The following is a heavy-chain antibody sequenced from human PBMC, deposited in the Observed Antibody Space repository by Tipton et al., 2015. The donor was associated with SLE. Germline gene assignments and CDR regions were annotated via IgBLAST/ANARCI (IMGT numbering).Heavy chain of an antibody. CDR2: FLRSGAT. D-gene: IGHD2-21*01. J-gene: IGHJ4*02. V-gene: IGHV4-61*09. CDR3: ARRAVVRDY. CDR1: GGSVTSGNYY. Sequence: TLSLTCAVSGGSVTSGNYYWTWIRQPAGKGLEWIGHFLRSGATNYNPSLTSRVTISVDTSKNQFSPNLSSVTAADTAVYYCARRAVVRDYWGQGTLVTVSS.